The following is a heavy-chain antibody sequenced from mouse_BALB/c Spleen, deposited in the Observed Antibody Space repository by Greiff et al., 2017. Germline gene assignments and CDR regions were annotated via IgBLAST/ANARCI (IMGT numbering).Heavy chain of an antibody. CDR3: ARGGVRDWFAY. D-gene: IGHD2-14*01. CDR1: GFTFSSYA. Sequence: EVQVAESGGGLVKPGGSLKLSCAASGFTFSSYAMSWVRQTPEKRLEWVASISSGGSTYYPDSVKGRFTISRDNARNILYLQMSSLRSEDTAMYYCARGGVRDWFAYWGQGTLVTVSA. J-gene: IGHJ3*01. CDR2: ISSGGST. V-gene: IGHV5-6-5*01.